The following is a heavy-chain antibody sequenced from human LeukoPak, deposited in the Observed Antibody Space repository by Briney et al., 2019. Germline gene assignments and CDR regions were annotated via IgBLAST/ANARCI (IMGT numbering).Heavy chain of an antibody. J-gene: IGHJ5*02. D-gene: IGHD3-16*01. CDR3: VRRRGRGLVDP. Sequence: GGSLRLSCAASGFTFSSYAMHWVRQAPGKGLEWVSYISSSSSIIYYADSVKGRFTISRDNAKNTLYLQKNSLRGEDTAFYYCVRRRGRGLVDPWGQGTLVTVSS. CDR1: GFTFSSYA. V-gene: IGHV3-48*04. CDR2: ISSSSSII.